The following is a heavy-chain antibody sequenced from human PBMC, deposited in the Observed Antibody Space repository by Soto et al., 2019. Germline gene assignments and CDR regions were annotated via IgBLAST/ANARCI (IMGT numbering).Heavy chain of an antibody. V-gene: IGHV3-23*01. CDR3: AKARHSGDFAGSFDS. CDR2: IGGRGGNA. Sequence: GGSLRLSCAASGFTFNDYAINWLRQLPGRGLEYVSGIGGRGGNAFYADSMKGRFIISRDNSKNTVYLQMHNLRVDDSAIYYCAKARHSGDFAGSFDSWGQGXLVTVYS. D-gene: IGHD2-21*02. J-gene: IGHJ4*02. CDR1: GFTFNDYA.